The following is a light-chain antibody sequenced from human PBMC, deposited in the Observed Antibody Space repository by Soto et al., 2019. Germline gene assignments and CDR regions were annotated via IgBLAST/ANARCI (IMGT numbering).Light chain of an antibody. J-gene: IGLJ2*01. V-gene: IGLV1-40*01. Sequence: SVLTQPPSVSGAPGQRVTISCTGSSSNIGAGYNVHWYQQLPGTAPKLLIYGNSNRPSGVPDRLSGSKYGASSSLAITGLQAEDAADYYCQSYDSSLSGVVFGGETKLTVL. CDR3: QSYDSSLSGVV. CDR1: SSNIGAGYN. CDR2: GNS.